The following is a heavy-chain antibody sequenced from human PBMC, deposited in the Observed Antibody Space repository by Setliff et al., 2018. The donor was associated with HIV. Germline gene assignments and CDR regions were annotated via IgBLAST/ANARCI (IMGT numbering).Heavy chain of an antibody. J-gene: IGHJ6*03. D-gene: IGHD5-12*01. CDR2: IYSAGST. CDR1: GGSLSSGYDY. CDR3: VREYSGVYPDFSFYIDV. Sequence: SETLSLTCTVSGGSLSSGYDYWTWIRQPAGKGLEWIGHIYSAGSTNYNPTLTSRVTMSVDMPKNQFSLKLRSVTAADMAVYYCVREYSGVYPDFSFYIDVWGKGTTVTV. V-gene: IGHV4-61*09.